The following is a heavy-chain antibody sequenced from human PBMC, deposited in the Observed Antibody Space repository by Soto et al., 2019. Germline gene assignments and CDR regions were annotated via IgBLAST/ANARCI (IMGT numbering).Heavy chain of an antibody. D-gene: IGHD6-19*01. J-gene: IGHJ6*02. CDR2: IIPIFGTA. V-gene: IGHV1-69*12. Sequence: QVQLVQSGAEVKKPGSSVKVSCKASVGTFSSYAISWVRQAPGQGLEWMGGIIPIFGTANYAQKFQGRVTITADESTSTAYMELSSLRSEDTAVYYCALGLIAVAGTGYYGMDVWGQGTTVTVSS. CDR3: ALGLIAVAGTGYYGMDV. CDR1: VGTFSSYA.